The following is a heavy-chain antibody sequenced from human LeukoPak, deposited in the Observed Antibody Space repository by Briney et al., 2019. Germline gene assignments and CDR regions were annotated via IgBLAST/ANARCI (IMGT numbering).Heavy chain of an antibody. V-gene: IGHV1-2*02. D-gene: IGHD6-19*01. J-gene: IGHJ4*02. Sequence: GASVKVSCKASGYTFTSYGISWVRQAPGQGLEWMGWINPNSGDTNYAQKFQGRVTMTRDTTISTAYMELNRLTSDDTAVYYCASYPRYSSTPPFDYWGQGTLVTVSS. CDR1: GYTFTSYG. CDR3: ASYPRYSSTPPFDY. CDR2: INPNSGDT.